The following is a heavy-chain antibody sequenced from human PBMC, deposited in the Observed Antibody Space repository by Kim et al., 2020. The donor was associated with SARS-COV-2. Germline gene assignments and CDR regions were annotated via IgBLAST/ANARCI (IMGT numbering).Heavy chain of an antibody. CDR1: GFTFSDYY. CDR2: SRSKGNSYTT. Sequence: GGSLRLSCAVSGFTFSDYYMDWVRQAPGKGLEWVARSRSKGNSYTTEYAASVKGRFTVSRDDSKTSLYLQMNSLKTEDTAMYYCVRGALCSHAPCPDPFDFWGQGTLVTVSA. D-gene: IGHD2-15*01. CDR3: VRGALCSHAPCPDPFDF. V-gene: IGHV3-72*01. J-gene: IGHJ4*02.